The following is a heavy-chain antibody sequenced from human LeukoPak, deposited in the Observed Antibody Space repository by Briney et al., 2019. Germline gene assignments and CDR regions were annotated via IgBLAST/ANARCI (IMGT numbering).Heavy chain of an antibody. CDR2: ISYEGSNK. J-gene: IGHJ3*02. Sequence: GRSLRLSCAASGFTFSSYGMHWVRQASGKGLEWVALISYEGSNKYYADSVKGRSTISRDNSNNTLYLQMSSLRAEDTAVYFCATGGASIFLDAFDMWGQGTMVTVSS. CDR3: ATGGASIFLDAFDM. CDR1: GFTFSSYG. V-gene: IGHV3-30*03. D-gene: IGHD3-9*01.